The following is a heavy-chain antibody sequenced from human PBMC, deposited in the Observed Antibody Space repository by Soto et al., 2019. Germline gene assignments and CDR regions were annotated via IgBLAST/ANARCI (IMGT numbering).Heavy chain of an antibody. V-gene: IGHV2-5*02. CDR2: IYRDNDQ. Sequence: SGPTREPTQTLTLTCTFSGFSLSTSGVGVGWVRQPPGKALEWLALIYRDNDQRYSPSLKSRVTITRDTSKNQVVLTMTNMDPVDAATYYCVHRQVLNGSGPFHWGQGTLVTVSS. CDR1: GFSLSTSGVG. CDR3: VHRQVLNGSGPFH. D-gene: IGHD3-10*01. J-gene: IGHJ4*02.